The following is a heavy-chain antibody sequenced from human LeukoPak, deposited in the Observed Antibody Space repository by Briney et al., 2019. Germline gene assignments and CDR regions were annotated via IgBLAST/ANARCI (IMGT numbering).Heavy chain of an antibody. CDR1: GYTFTGYY. J-gene: IGHJ4*02. Sequence: ASVKVSCKASGYTFTGYYMHWVRQAPGQGLEWMGWINPNSGGTNYAQKFQGRVTMTRDTSISTAYMELSRLRSDDTAVYSCARSTNYGGNVNFDYWGQGSLVTVSS. V-gene: IGHV1-2*02. CDR3: ARSTNYGGNVNFDY. CDR2: INPNSGGT. D-gene: IGHD4-23*01.